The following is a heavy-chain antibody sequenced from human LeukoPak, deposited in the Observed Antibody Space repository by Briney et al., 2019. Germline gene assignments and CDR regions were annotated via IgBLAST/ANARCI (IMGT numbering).Heavy chain of an antibody. J-gene: IGHJ6*02. CDR1: GFTFSSYD. CDR2: ISASSTYM. Sequence: GGSLRLSCAASGFTFSSYDMNWVRQAPGKGLEWVSSISASSTYMYYTDSLKGRFTISRDNARNSLFLQMNSLRAEDTAVYYCARFDGGSGYGMDVWGRGTTVTVS. D-gene: IGHD4-23*01. V-gene: IGHV3-21*01. CDR3: ARFDGGSGYGMDV.